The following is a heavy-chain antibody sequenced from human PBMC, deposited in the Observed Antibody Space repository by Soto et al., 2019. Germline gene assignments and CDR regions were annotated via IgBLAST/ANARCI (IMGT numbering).Heavy chain of an antibody. Sequence: GASVKVSCKASGGTFSSYTISWVRQAPGQGLEWMGRIIPILGIANYAQKFQGRVTITADKSTSTAYMELSSLRSEDTAVYYCASPPWSGKGDSEYFQHWGQGTLVTVSS. D-gene: IGHD2-21*02. CDR1: GGTFSSYT. CDR2: IIPILGIA. J-gene: IGHJ1*01. CDR3: ASPPWSGKGDSEYFQH. V-gene: IGHV1-69*02.